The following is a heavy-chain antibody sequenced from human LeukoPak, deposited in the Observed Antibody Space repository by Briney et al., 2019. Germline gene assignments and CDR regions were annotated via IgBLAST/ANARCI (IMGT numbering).Heavy chain of an antibody. J-gene: IGHJ5*02. CDR3: ACGSNNWYNWFDP. CDR1: GGSISSGGYY. D-gene: IGHD1-1*01. V-gene: IGHV4-31*03. CDR2: IHYSGST. Sequence: SETLSLTCTASGGSISSGGYYWSWIRQHPEKGLEWIGYIHYSGSTYYHPSLKSRVSMSVDTSRNQFSLKLSSVTAADTAVYYCACGSNNWYNWFDPWGQGTPVTVSS.